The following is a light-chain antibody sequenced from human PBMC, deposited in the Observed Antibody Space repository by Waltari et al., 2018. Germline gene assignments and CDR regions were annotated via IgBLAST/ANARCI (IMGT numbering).Light chain of an antibody. Sequence: EIVMTQSPDTLSVSPGERATLSCRASQSIGNNLALYQQKPGQAPRLLIYGASSTAIGIPDRFSGSGSGTEFTLTISILQAEDFAVYLCHQYNSWPPYTFGQGTKLEIK. CDR1: QSIGNN. J-gene: IGKJ2*01. CDR3: HQYNSWPPYT. V-gene: IGKV3-15*01. CDR2: GAS.